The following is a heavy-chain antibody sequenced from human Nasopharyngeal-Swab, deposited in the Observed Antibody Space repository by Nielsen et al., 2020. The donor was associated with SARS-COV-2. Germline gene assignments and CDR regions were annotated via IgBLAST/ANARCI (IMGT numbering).Heavy chain of an antibody. D-gene: IGHD3-3*01. CDR2: IYHTGTT. CDR3: AGRPYYDFWSGYSRASDY. J-gene: IGHJ4*02. Sequence: RQAPGKGLEWIGYIYHTGTTNYNPSLKSRVTISVDTSKNQFSLKLSSVTAADTAVYYCAGRPYYDFWSGYSRASDYWGQGTLVTVSS. V-gene: IGHV4-59*12.